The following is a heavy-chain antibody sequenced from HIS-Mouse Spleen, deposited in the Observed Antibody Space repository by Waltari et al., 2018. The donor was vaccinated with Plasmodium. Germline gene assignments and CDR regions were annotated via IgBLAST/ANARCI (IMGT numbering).Heavy chain of an antibody. CDR1: GYTFTGYY. V-gene: IGHV1-2*02. D-gene: IGHD6-13*01. CDR3: ARVLGYKAAAGTFVEYFQH. CDR2: INPNSGDT. J-gene: IGHJ1*01. Sequence: QVQLVQSGAEVKKPGASVKVSCTASGYTFTGYYMHWVRQAPGQGLEWMGWINPNSGDTNYAQKFQGRVTMTRDTASSPAYMELSRLRSDDTAVYYCARVLGYKAAAGTFVEYFQHWGQGTLVTGSS.